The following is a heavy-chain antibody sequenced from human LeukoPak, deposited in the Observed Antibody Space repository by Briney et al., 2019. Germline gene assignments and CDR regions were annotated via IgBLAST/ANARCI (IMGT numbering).Heavy chain of an antibody. CDR2: IYYSGST. D-gene: IGHD5-18*01. V-gene: IGHV4-59*01. CDR1: GGSISSYY. CDR3: ARDRGYSYVDY. J-gene: IGHJ4*02. Sequence: PSETLSLTCTVSGGSISSYYWSWIRQPPGKGLEWIGYIYYSGSTNYNPSLKSRVTISVDTSKNQFSLKLSSVTAADTAAYYCARDRGYSYVDYWGQGTLVTVSS.